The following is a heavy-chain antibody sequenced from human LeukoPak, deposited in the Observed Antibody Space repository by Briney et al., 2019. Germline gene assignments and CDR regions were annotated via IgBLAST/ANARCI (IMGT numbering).Heavy chain of an antibody. D-gene: IGHD5-18*01. J-gene: IGHJ4*02. CDR1: GGTFSSYA. Sequence: ASVKVSCKASGGTFSSYAISWVRQAPGQGLEWMGGIIPIFGTANYAQKFQGRVTITADESTSTAYMELSSLRSEDTAVYYCARTAYTAMPRDLFFDYWGQGTLVTVSS. V-gene: IGHV1-69*13. CDR3: ARTAYTAMPRDLFFDY. CDR2: IIPIFGTA.